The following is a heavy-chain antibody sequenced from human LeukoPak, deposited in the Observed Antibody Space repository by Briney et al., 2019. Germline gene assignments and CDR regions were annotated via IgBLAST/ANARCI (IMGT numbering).Heavy chain of an antibody. CDR2: ISTSSTYI. D-gene: IGHD1-1*01. Sequence: GGSLRLSCAASGFIFSRHTMNWVRQAPGRGLEWVSSISTSSTYIYYAGPVEGRFTISRDNPKKSLFLQMNRLRAEDTAIYYCVRKMKTGSSSGDYDYWGQGTLVTVSS. J-gene: IGHJ4*02. CDR3: VRKMKTGSSSGDYDY. CDR1: GFIFSRHT. V-gene: IGHV3-21*01.